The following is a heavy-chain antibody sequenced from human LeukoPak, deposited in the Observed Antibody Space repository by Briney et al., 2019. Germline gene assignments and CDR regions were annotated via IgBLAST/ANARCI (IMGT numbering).Heavy chain of an antibody. CDR1: GGTFSSYA. J-gene: IGHJ4*02. CDR2: IIPIFGTA. CDR3: ARDSPYVSSGQRY. V-gene: IGHV1-69*05. Sequence: GSSVKVSCKASGGTFSSYAISWVRQAPGQGLEWMGRIIPIFGTANYAQKFQGRVTITTDESTSTAYMELSSLRSEDKAVYCCARDSPYVSSGQRYWGEGTLVTVSS. D-gene: IGHD3-22*01.